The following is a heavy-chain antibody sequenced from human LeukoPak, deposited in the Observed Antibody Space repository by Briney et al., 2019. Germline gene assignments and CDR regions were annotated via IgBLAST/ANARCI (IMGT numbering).Heavy chain of an antibody. V-gene: IGHV3-9*01. J-gene: IGHJ4*02. Sequence: GGSLRLSCAASGFTFDDYAMHWVRQAPGKGLEWVSGISWNSGSIGYADSVKGRFTISRDNAKNSLYLQMNSLRAEDTAVYYCASLDPGGSFDYWGQGTLVTVSS. CDR3: ASLDPGGSFDY. CDR1: GFTFDDYA. CDR2: ISWNSGSI. D-gene: IGHD3/OR15-3a*01.